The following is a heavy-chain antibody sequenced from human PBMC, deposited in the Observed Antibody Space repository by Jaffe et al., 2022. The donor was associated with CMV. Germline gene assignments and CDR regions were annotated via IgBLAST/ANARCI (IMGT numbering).Heavy chain of an antibody. CDR1: GFSLSNARMG. CDR2: IFSNDEK. CDR3: ARIQFYYDSSGYYLWAFDY. D-gene: IGHD3-22*01. J-gene: IGHJ4*02. Sequence: QVTLKESGPVLVKPTETLTLTCTVSGFSLSNARMGVSWIRQPPGKALEWLAHIFSNDEKSYSTSLKSRLTISKDTSKSQVVLTMTNMDPVDTATYYCARIQFYYDSSGYYLWAFDYWGQGTLVTVSS. V-gene: IGHV2-26*01.